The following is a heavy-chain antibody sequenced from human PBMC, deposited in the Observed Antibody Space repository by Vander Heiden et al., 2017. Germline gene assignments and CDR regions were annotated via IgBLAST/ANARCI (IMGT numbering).Heavy chain of an antibody. D-gene: IGHD2-2*01. J-gene: IGHJ4*02. Sequence: EVQLVESGGGLVQPGGSLRLSCAASGFTLSLTSMNWVRQAPGKGLEWISYISTSGSTIKYADSVKGRITISRDNAKNSVYLQMNSVRGDDTAVYYCARLYCSSTSCYVDYWGQGTLVTVSS. V-gene: IGHV3-48*01. CDR1: GFTLSLTS. CDR3: ARLYCSSTSCYVDY. CDR2: ISTSGSTI.